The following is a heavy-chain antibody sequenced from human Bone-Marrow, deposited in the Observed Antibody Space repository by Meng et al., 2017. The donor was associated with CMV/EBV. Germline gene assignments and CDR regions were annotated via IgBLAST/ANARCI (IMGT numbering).Heavy chain of an antibody. Sequence: GESLKISCAASGFNFSNYFMHWVRQAPGKGLEWVGIISYDGTNENYADSVKGRFTISRDNSKNTLYLRMNSLRAEDTAVYYCARDPLASYLDYWGQGTLVTVSS. CDR3: ARDPLASYLDY. CDR2: ISYDGTNE. CDR1: GFNFSNYF. J-gene: IGHJ4*02. V-gene: IGHV3-30-3*01.